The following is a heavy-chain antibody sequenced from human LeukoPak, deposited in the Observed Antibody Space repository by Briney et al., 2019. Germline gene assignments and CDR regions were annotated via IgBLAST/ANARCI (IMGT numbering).Heavy chain of an antibody. J-gene: IGHJ6*03. D-gene: IGHD2-2*01. CDR3: ASIVVEGYYYYYYYMDV. V-gene: IGHV3-7*01. CDR1: GFTFSSYW. Sequence: GGSLRLSCAASGFTFSSYWMSWVRQAPGKGLEWVANIKQDGSEKYYVASVKGRFTISRDNAKNSLYLQMNSLRAEDTAVYYCASIVVEGYYYYYYYMDVWGKGTTVTVSS. CDR2: IKQDGSEK.